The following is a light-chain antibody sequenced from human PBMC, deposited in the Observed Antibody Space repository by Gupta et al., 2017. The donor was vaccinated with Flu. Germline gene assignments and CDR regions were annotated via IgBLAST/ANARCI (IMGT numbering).Light chain of an antibody. CDR2: KAS. V-gene: IGKV1-5*03. J-gene: IGKJ1*01. CDR3: QQYNTDSRT. Sequence: DIQLTQSLSTLSASVGDRVTITCRASQSIGNWLAWYQQKPGKAPKLLIYKASNLASGVPSRFSGWGSGTEFSLTISSLQPDDFATYHCQQYNTDSRTFGQGTXVEI. CDR1: QSIGNW.